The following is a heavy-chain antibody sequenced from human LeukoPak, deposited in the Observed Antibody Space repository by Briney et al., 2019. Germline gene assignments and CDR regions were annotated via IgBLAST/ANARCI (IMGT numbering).Heavy chain of an antibody. D-gene: IGHD4-17*01. CDR3: ARHESYGDYLDY. Sequence: PSETLSLTCAVYGGSFSGYYWSWIRQPPGKGLEWIGEINHSGSTNYNPSLKSRVTISVDTSKNQLSLKLSSVTAADTAVYYCARHESYGDYLDYWGQGTLVTVSS. CDR2: INHSGST. CDR1: GGSFSGYY. V-gene: IGHV4-34*01. J-gene: IGHJ4*02.